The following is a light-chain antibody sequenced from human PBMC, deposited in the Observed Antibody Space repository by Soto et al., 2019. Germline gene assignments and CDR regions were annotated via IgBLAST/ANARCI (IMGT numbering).Light chain of an antibody. J-gene: IGKJ1*01. CDR1: QSISSW. CDR2: KAS. Sequence: DLQMTQSPSTLSASVGDRVTITCRASQSISSWLAWYQQKPGKAPKVLIYKASSLEGGVPSRFSGSGSGTEFTLTISSLQPDDFATYYCQQYNSYPGTFGQGTKVEIK. CDR3: QQYNSYPGT. V-gene: IGKV1-5*03.